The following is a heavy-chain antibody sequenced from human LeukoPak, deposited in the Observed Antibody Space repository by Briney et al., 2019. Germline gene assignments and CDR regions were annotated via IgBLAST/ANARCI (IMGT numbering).Heavy chain of an antibody. V-gene: IGHV3-7*04. CDR3: ARGPRRYSSSWYPFDY. CDR2: IKQDGSEK. Sequence: PGGSLRLSCAASGFTFSSYWMSCVRQAPGKGLEWVANIKQDGSEKYYVDSVKGRFTISRDNAKNSLYLQMNSLRAEDTAVYYCARGPRRYSSSWYPFDYWGQGTLVTVSS. J-gene: IGHJ4*02. CDR1: GFTFSSYW. D-gene: IGHD6-13*01.